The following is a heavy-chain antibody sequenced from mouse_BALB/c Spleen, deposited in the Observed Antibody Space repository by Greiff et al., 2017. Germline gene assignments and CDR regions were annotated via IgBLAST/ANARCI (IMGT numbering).Heavy chain of an antibody. CDR3: TRSGEFATPLWAMDD. CDR1: GYTFTSYW. V-gene: IGHV1-5*01. D-gene: IGHD1-1*01. J-gene: IGHJ4*01. CDR2: IYPGNSDT. Sequence: EVQLQQSGTVLARPGASVKMSCKASGYTFTSYWMHWVKQRPGQGLEWIGAIYPGNSDTSYNQKFKGKAKLTAVTSTSTAYMELSSLTNEDSAVYYCTRSGEFATPLWAMDDWGQGTSGTVSS.